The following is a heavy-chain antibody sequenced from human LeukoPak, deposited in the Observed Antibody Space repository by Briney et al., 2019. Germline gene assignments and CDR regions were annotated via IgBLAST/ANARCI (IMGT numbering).Heavy chain of an antibody. CDR3: ARSPYRGYSGYDLIAVAGRFDY. Sequence: GGSLRLSCAASGFTFSSYAMSWVRQAPGKGLEWVSAISGSGGSTYYADSVKGRFTISRDNSKNTLYLQMNSLRAEDTAVYYCARSPYRGYSGYDLIAVAGRFDYWGQGTLVTVSS. V-gene: IGHV3-23*01. J-gene: IGHJ4*02. D-gene: IGHD5-12*01. CDR2: ISGSGGST. CDR1: GFTFSSYA.